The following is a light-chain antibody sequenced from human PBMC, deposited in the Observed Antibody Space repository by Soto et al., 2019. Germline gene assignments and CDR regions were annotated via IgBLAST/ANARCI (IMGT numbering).Light chain of an antibody. V-gene: IGLV2-14*01. J-gene: IGLJ1*01. Sequence: QSVLTQPASVSGSPGQSITISCTGTTNDVGGYNYVSWYQQHPGKAPKLLIFEVSSRPSGVSNRFSGSKSGNTASLTISALQAEDEADYYCSSYTSSSTYVFGTGTKVTVL. CDR3: SSYTSSSTYV. CDR1: TNDVGGYNY. CDR2: EVS.